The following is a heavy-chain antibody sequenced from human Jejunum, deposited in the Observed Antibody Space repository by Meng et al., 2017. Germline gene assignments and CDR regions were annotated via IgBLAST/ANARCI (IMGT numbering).Heavy chain of an antibody. J-gene: IGHJ4*02. CDR1: GFTFSSFS. CDR2: ISSSSSYI. V-gene: IGHV3-21*06. D-gene: IGHD2-2*01. Sequence: GGSLRLSCVASGFTFSSFSMSWVRQAPGKGLEWVSSISSSSSYIFQADSVKGRFTISRDNAKNSLYLQMNSLRAEDTAVYFCATSALGYCSNVSCPNYWGQGTLVTVCS. CDR3: ATSALGYCSNVSCPNY.